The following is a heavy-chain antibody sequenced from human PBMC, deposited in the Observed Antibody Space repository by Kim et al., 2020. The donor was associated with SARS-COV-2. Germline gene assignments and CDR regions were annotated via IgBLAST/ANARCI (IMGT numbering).Heavy chain of an antibody. CDR2: ISGSGGST. CDR3: AKSGGIRVPYYYYGMDV. D-gene: IGHD3-10*01. Sequence: GGSLRLSCAASGFTFSSYAMSWVRQAPGKGLEWVSAISGSGGSTYYADSVKGRFTISRDNSKNTLYLQMNSLRAEDTAVYYCAKSGGIRVPYYYYGMDVWGQGTTVTVSS. V-gene: IGHV3-23*01. J-gene: IGHJ6*02. CDR1: GFTFSSYA.